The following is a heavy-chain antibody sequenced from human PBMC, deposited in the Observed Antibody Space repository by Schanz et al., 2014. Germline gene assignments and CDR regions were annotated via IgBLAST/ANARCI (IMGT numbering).Heavy chain of an antibody. D-gene: IGHD3-3*01. J-gene: IGHJ4*02. CDR1: GFSFSSYA. CDR3: VRDSFFAFDY. V-gene: IGHV3-33*08. CDR2: IWYDGSNK. Sequence: VQLVESGGGLVQPGGSLRLSCATSGFSFSSYAMSWVRQAPGKGLEWVAVIWYDGSNKYYADSVKGRFTISRDNSKNTLFLQMNSLRAEDTAVYYCVRDSFFAFDYWGQGTLVTVSS.